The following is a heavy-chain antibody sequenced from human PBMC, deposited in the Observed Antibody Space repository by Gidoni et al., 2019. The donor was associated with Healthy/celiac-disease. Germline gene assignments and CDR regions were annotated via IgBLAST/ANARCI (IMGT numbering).Heavy chain of an antibody. J-gene: IGHJ4*02. V-gene: IGHV3-30*18. CDR1: GFTFSSYG. Sequence: VQLVESGRGVVQPGRSLRLSCPASGFTFSSYGMHWVRQPPGKGLEWVAVISYDGSNKYYADSVKGRFTISRDNSKNTLYLQMNSLRAEDTAVYYCAKVDYYGSGSYHIDYWGQGTLVTVSS. D-gene: IGHD3-10*01. CDR3: AKVDYYGSGSYHIDY. CDR2: ISYDGSNK.